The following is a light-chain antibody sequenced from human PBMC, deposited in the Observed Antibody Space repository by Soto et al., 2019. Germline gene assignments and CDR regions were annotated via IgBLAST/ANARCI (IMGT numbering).Light chain of an antibody. CDR3: SSYTTSTSFIL. CDR2: EVS. CDR1: SSDIGNYDF. J-gene: IGLJ2*01. V-gene: IGLV2-14*01. Sequence: QSVLTQPASVSGSPGQSITISCTGTSSDIGNYDFVSWYQQVPGTVPKAMIYEVSSRPSGVSNRFSGSKSGNTASLTISGLQAEDEAYYYCSSYTTSTSFILFGGGTKLTVL.